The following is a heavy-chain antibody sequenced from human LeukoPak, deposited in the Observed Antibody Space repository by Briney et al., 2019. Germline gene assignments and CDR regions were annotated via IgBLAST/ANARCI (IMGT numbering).Heavy chain of an antibody. CDR2: IKQDGSEK. CDR3: TTDHGAHQFAPHAFDI. J-gene: IGHJ3*02. V-gene: IGHV3-7*03. CDR1: GFTFSSYW. D-gene: IGHD3-10*01. Sequence: GGSLRLSCAASGFTFSSYWMSWVRQAPGKGLEWVANIKQDGSEKYYVDSVKGRFTISRDNAKNSLYLQMNSLKTEDTAVYYCTTDHGAHQFAPHAFDIWGQGTMVTVSS.